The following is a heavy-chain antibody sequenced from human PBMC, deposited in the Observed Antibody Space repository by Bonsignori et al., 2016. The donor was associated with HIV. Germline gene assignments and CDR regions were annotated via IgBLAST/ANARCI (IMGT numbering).Heavy chain of an antibody. Sequence: WVRQAPGQGLEWMGGIIPILGTTNNGQKFQDRVTITADESTRTAYMELRRLKSDDTAVYYCARARVSVAVAGPDFDFWGQGTLVTVSS. CDR3: ARARVSVAVAGPDFDF. V-gene: IGHV1-69*01. J-gene: IGHJ4*02. D-gene: IGHD6-19*01. CDR2: IIPILGTT.